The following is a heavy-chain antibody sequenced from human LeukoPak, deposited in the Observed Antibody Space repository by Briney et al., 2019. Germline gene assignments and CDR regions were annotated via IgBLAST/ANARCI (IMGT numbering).Heavy chain of an antibody. D-gene: IGHD1-26*01. CDR3: AREAGSYFDY. CDR1: GGSISSGSYY. J-gene: IGHJ4*02. CDR2: IYTSGST. Sequence: PSETLSLTCTVSGGSISSGSYYWSWIRQPAGKGLEWIGRIYTSGSTNYNPSLKSRVTISVDTSKNQFSLKLSSATAADTAVYYCAREAGSYFDYWGQGTLVTVSS. V-gene: IGHV4-61*02.